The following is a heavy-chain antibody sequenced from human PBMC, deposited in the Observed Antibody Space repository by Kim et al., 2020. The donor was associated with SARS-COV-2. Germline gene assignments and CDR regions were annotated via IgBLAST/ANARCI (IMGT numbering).Heavy chain of an antibody. V-gene: IGHV3-23*01. Sequence: DAVKGRLTISRDKSKNTLYLQMNSLRAEDTATCYCAKGGENIAAPEYFDDWGQGTLVTVSS. J-gene: IGHJ4*02. D-gene: IGHD6-13*01. CDR3: AKGGENIAAPEYFDD.